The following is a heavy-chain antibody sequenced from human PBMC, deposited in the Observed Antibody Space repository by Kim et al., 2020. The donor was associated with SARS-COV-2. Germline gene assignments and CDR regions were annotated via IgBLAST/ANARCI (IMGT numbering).Heavy chain of an antibody. V-gene: IGHV4-39*01. D-gene: IGHD6-13*01. CDR3: ARSGQQQLVFNYYYGMDV. Sequence: SETLSLTCTVSGGSISSSSYYWGWIRQPPGKGLEWIGSIYYSGITYYNPSLKSRVTISVDTSKNQFSLKLSSVTAADTAVYYCARSGQQQLVFNYYYGMDVWGQGTTVTVSS. CDR1: GGSISSSSYY. CDR2: IYYSGIT. J-gene: IGHJ6*02.